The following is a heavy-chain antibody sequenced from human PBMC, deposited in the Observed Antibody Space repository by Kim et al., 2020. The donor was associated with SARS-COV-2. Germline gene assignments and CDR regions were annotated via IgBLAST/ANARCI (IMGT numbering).Heavy chain of an antibody. J-gene: IGHJ6*02. V-gene: IGHV3-23*01. D-gene: IGHD6-13*01. CDR3: AKAQQQLVPSGMDV. Sequence: ADSVKGRFTISRDNSKNTLYLQMNSLRAEDTAVYYCAKAQQQLVPSGMDVWGQGTTVTVSS.